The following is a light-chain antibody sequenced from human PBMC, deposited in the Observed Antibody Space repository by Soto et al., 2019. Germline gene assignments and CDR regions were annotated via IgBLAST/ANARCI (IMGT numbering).Light chain of an antibody. CDR3: QQYNSYSYT. J-gene: IGKJ2*01. V-gene: IGKV1-5*03. CDR2: KAS. CDR1: QSISSW. Sequence: DIQMTQSPSTLSASVGDRVTITCRASQSISSWLAWYQQKPGKAPKLLIYKASSLESGVPSRFIGSGSGTDFTLTISSLQPDDFATYYCQQYNSYSYTFGQGTKLEIK.